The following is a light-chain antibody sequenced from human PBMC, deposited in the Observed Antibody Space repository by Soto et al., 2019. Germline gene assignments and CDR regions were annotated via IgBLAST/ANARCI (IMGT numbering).Light chain of an antibody. CDR1: QSVSSSY. CDR3: QQYGSPTWT. Sequence: EIVLTQSPGTLSLSPGERATLSCRASQSVSSSYLAWYQQKPGQAPRLLIYGASSRATGIPDRFSGSGSGTDFTLTISRLEPEDFGVYYCQQYGSPTWTFGQGTKVEIK. CDR2: GAS. V-gene: IGKV3-20*01. J-gene: IGKJ1*01.